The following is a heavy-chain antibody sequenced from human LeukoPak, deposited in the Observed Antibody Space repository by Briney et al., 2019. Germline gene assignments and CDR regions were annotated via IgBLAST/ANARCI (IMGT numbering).Heavy chain of an antibody. J-gene: IGHJ6*03. Sequence: PSETLSLTCAVYGGSFSGYYWSWIRQPPGKGLEWIGYIYYSGSTNYNPSLKSRVTISVDTSKNQFSLKLSSVTAADTAVYYCARATLTKSRSYYYYYMDVWGKGTTVTVSS. CDR3: ARATLTKSRSYYYYYMDV. CDR2: IYYSGST. V-gene: IGHV4-59*01. CDR1: GGSFSGYY.